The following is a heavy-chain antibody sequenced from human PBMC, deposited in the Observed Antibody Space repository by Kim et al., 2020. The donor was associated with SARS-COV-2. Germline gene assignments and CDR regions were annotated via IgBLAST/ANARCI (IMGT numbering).Heavy chain of an antibody. CDR1: GFTFSSYG. D-gene: IGHD3-22*01. CDR3: ARGATYYYDSSGDAFDI. J-gene: IGHJ3*02. V-gene: IGHV3-33*01. Sequence: GGSLRLSCAASGFTFSSYGMHWVRQAPGKGLEWVAVIWYDGSNKYYADSVKGRFTISRDNSKNTLYLQMNSLRAEDTAVYYCARGATYYYDSSGDAFDIWGQGTMVTVSS. CDR2: IWYDGSNK.